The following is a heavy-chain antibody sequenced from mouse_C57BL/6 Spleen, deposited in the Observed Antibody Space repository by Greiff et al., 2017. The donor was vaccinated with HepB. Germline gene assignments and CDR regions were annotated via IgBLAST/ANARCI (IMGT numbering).Heavy chain of an antibody. D-gene: IGHD4-1*01. J-gene: IGHJ2*01. Sequence: EVQLVESEGGLVQPGSSMKLSCTASGFTFSDYYMAWVRQVPEKGLEWVANINYDGSSTYYLDSLKSRFIISRDNAKNILYLQMSSLKSEDTATYYCARDRGVLGLFDYWGQGTTLTVSS. V-gene: IGHV5-16*01. CDR1: GFTFSDYY. CDR3: ARDRGVLGLFDY. CDR2: INYDGSST.